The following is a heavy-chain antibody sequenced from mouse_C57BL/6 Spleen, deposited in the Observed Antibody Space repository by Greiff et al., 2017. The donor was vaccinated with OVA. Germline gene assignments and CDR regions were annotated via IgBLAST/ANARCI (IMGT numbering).Heavy chain of an antibody. Sequence: QVQLQQSGAELVQPGASVKLSCKASGYTFTSYWITWVKQRPGQGLEWIGDIYPGSGSTNYNEKFKSKATLTVDQSSSTAYMQLSSLTSEDSAVYYCARGDSNYRGDYWGQGTTLTVSS. CDR3: ARGDSNYRGDY. D-gene: IGHD2-5*01. CDR2: IYPGSGST. V-gene: IGHV1-55*01. CDR1: GYTFTSYW. J-gene: IGHJ2*01.